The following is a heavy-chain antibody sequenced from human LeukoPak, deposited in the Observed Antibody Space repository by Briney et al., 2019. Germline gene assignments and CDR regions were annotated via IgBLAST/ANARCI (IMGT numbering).Heavy chain of an antibody. CDR2: INPNSGGT. D-gene: IGHD4-17*01. CDR1: GYTFTGYY. CDR3: ARILTTVTTMVY. J-gene: IGHJ4*02. V-gene: IGHV1-2*02. Sequence: ASVKVSCKASGYTFTGYYMHWVRQAPGQGLEWMGWINPNSGGTNYAQKFQGRVTMTRDTSISTAYMELSRLRSDDTAMYYCARILTTVTTMVYWGQGTLVTVSS.